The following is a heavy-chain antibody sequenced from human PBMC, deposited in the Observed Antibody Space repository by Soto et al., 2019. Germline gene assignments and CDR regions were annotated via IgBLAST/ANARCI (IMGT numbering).Heavy chain of an antibody. V-gene: IGHV4-39*01. D-gene: IGHD4-17*01. Sequence: SETLSLTCTVSGGSISSSTYYWGWIRQPPGKGLEWIGSIYYSGSTYYNPSLKSRVTISVDTSKNQFSLNLSSVTAADTAVYYCANSYGDYVSYWGQGTLVTVSS. CDR2: IYYSGST. J-gene: IGHJ4*02. CDR3: ANSYGDYVSY. CDR1: GGSISSSTYY.